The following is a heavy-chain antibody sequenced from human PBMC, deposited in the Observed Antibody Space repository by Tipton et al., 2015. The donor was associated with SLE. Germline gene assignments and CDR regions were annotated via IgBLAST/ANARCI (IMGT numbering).Heavy chain of an antibody. D-gene: IGHD1-14*01. CDR2: ISCNSGSI. CDR3: AREGITDYAMDV. CDR1: GFTFDDYA. V-gene: IGHV3-9*01. Sequence: SLRLSCAASGFTFDDYAMHWVRQAPGKGLEWVSGISCNSGSIGYADSVKGRFTISRDNAKNSLFLQMNSLRAEDTAVYYCAREGITDYAMDVWGQGTTITVSS. J-gene: IGHJ6*02.